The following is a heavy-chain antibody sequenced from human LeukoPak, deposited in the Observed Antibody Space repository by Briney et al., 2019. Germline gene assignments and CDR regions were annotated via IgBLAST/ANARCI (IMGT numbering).Heavy chain of an antibody. CDR3: ARAPGEYNFGSFDY. Sequence: GGSLRLSCAASGFTFSSYAMSWVRQAPGKGLEWVSTISGSGGSTYYADSVKGRFTISRDNSQNTLYLQMNSLRAEDTAIYFCARAPGEYNFGSFDYWGQGALVTVSS. D-gene: IGHD5-18*01. CDR2: ISGSGGST. J-gene: IGHJ4*02. CDR1: GFTFSSYA. V-gene: IGHV3-23*01.